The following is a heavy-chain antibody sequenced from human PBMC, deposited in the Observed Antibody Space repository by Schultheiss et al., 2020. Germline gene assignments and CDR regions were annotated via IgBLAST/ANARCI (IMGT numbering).Heavy chain of an antibody. J-gene: IGHJ6*02. Sequence: GGSLRLSCAASGFTFSSYAMSWVRQAPGKGLEWVSAISGSGGSTYYADSVKGRFTISRDNSKNTLYLQMNGLRADDTAVYYCASEGEGSGSYYYYYYYGMDVWGQGTTVTVSS. D-gene: IGHD3-10*01. V-gene: IGHV3-23*01. CDR3: ASEGEGSGSYYYYYYYGMDV. CDR1: GFTFSSYA. CDR2: ISGSGGST.